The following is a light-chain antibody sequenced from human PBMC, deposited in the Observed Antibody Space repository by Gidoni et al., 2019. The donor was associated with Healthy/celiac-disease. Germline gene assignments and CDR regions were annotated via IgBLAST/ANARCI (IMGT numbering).Light chain of an antibody. V-gene: IGKV3-20*01. J-gene: IGKJ1*01. CDR1: QSVSSSY. Sequence: EIVLKQSQGTLSLSPGERATISCRASQSVSSSYLAWYQQKPGQAPRLLIYGASSRATGIPDRFSGSWSRTDFTLTISRLDPEYFAVYYCQQYGSSPRTFGQGTKVEIK. CDR3: QQYGSSPRT. CDR2: GAS.